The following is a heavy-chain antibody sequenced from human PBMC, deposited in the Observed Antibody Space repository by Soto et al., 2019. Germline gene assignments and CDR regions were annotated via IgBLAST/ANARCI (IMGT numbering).Heavy chain of an antibody. CDR3: ATAEVDY. J-gene: IGHJ4*02. CDR2: MNSDGSTT. CDR1: GFTFGNYW. V-gene: IGHV3-74*01. Sequence: PGGSLRLSCAASGFTFGNYWMHWVRQAPGKGLEWVSRMNSDGSTTNYADSVKGRFTVSRDNAKNTLYLQMNSLRAEDTAVYYCATAEVDYWGPGTLVTVSS.